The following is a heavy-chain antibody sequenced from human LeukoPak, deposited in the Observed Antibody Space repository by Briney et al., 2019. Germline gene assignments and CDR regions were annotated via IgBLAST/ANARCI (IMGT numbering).Heavy chain of an antibody. Sequence: GASVKVSCKASGYTFTSYDINWVRQATGQGLEWMGWMNPNSGNTGYAQKFQGRVTMTRNTSISTAYMELSSLRSVDTAVYYCARAGYDFWSGYYLYYYYGMDVWGQGTTVTVSS. CDR1: GYTFTSYD. J-gene: IGHJ6*02. D-gene: IGHD3-3*01. V-gene: IGHV1-8*01. CDR3: ARAGYDFWSGYYLYYYYGMDV. CDR2: MNPNSGNT.